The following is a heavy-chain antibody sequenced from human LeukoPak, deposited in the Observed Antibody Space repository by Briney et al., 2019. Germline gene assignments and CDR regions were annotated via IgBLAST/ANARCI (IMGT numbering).Heavy chain of an antibody. CDR2: IRYDGNDK. J-gene: IGHJ4*02. D-gene: IGHD2-15*01. CDR1: GFTFSYYG. CDR3: ARDYCSGGSCFDY. Sequence: GGSLRLSCAASGFTFSYYGMHWVRQAPGKGLEWVSFIRYDGNDKFYADSVKGRFTISRDTSRNTLYLQMNSLRAEDTAVYYCARDYCSGGSCFDYWGQGTLVTVSS. V-gene: IGHV3-30*02.